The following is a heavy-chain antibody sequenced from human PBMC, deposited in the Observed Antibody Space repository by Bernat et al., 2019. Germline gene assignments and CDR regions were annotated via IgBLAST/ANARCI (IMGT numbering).Heavy chain of an antibody. V-gene: IGHV3-74*01. CDR3: AREFVVVTAAMGLSKYYYYGMDV. D-gene: IGHD2-2*01. J-gene: IGHJ6*02. Sequence: EVQLVESGGGLVQPGGSLRLSCAASGFTFSSYWMHWVRQAPGKGLVWVSRINSDGSSTSYADYVKGRFTISRDNAKNTLYLQMNSLRAEDTAVYYCAREFVVVTAAMGLSKYYYYGMDVWGQGTTVTVSS. CDR2: INSDGSST. CDR1: GFTFSSYW.